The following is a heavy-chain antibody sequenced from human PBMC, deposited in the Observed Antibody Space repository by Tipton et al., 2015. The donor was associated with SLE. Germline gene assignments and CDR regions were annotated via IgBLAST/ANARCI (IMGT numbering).Heavy chain of an antibody. D-gene: IGHD6-19*01. J-gene: IGHJ4*02. Sequence: LRLSCAVYGGSFSGYYWSWIRQPPGKGLEWIGEINHSGSTNYNPSLKSRVTISVDTSKNQFSLKLSSVTAADTAVYYCAREPKAVAKPHYSWWGQGTLVTVSS. CDR3: AREPKAVAKPHYSW. V-gene: IGHV4-34*01. CDR1: GGSFSGYY. CDR2: INHSGST.